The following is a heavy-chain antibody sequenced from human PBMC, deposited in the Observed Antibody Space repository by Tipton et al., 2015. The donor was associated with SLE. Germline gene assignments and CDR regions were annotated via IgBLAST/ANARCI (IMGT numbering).Heavy chain of an antibody. D-gene: IGHD4-17*01. Sequence: TLSLTCSVSSYSIYNGFYWGWIRQSPGKGLEWIGSMYYRGNTYHNPSLESRVTISIDTSKNQFSLKLSSVTAADTAVYYCAKGRQKNYADHAYWGQGTLVTVSS. V-gene: IGHV4-38-2*02. J-gene: IGHJ4*02. CDR1: SYSIYNGFY. CDR2: MYYRGNT. CDR3: AKGRQKNYADHAY.